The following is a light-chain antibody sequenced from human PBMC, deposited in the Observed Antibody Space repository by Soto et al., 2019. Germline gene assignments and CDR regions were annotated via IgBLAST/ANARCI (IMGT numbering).Light chain of an antibody. V-gene: IGLV2-8*01. Sequence: QSVLTQPPSASGSPGQSVTISCTGTSSDVGGYKYVSWYQQHPGKAPKLMSYEVSKRPSGVPDRFSGSKSGNTDSMTVSGLKAADEADDDCSSYAGSNNCVFGGGTKLTVL. CDR2: EVS. CDR1: SSDVGGYKY. J-gene: IGLJ3*02. CDR3: SSYAGSNNCV.